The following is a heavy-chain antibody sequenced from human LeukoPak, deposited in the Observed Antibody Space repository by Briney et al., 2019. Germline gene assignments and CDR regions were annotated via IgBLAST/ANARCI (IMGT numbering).Heavy chain of an antibody. CDR1: GYTFTGYY. CDR3: AREGSDRTILRFLEWLLSDWFDP. CDR2: INPNSGGT. J-gene: IGHJ5*02. V-gene: IGHV1-2*02. D-gene: IGHD3-3*01. Sequence: ASVKVSCKASGYTFTGYYMHWVRQAPGQGLEWMGWINPNSGGTNYAQKFQGRVTMTRDTSISTAYMELSRLRSDDTAVYYCAREGSDRTILRFLEWLLSDWFDPWGQGTLVTVSS.